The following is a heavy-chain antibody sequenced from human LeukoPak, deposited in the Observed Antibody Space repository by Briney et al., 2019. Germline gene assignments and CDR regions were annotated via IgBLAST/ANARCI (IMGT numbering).Heavy chain of an antibody. CDR3: ATVGRSTRPGY. D-gene: IGHD6-6*01. CDR1: GFTFSTFE. J-gene: IGHJ4*02. V-gene: IGHV3-48*03. CDR2: ISPSGSSI. Sequence: SLRLSRAASGFTFSTFEMNWVRHAPGKGLEWLSYISPSGSSIYHADSVKGRFTISRDNAQNSLSLQMSSLRAEDTAVYYCATVGRSTRPGYWGQGALVTVSS.